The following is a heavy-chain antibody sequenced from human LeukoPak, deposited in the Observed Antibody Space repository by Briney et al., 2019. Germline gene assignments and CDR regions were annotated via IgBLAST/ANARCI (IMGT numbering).Heavy chain of an antibody. CDR1: GFTFSSYG. Sequence: PGGSLRLSCAASGFTFSSYGMHWVRQAPGKGLEWVAVIWYDGSNKYYADSVKGRFTISRDNSKNTLYLQMNSLRAEDTAVYYCAKHSSAYLNDAFDIWGQGTMVTVSS. J-gene: IGHJ3*02. V-gene: IGHV3-33*06. CDR3: AKHSSAYLNDAFDI. D-gene: IGHD3-22*01. CDR2: IWYDGSNK.